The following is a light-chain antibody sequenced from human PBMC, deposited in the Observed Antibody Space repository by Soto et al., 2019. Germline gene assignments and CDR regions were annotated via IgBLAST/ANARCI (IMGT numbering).Light chain of an antibody. J-gene: IGLJ1*01. V-gene: IGLV2-14*01. CDR1: SSDVGVYNY. CDR2: DVN. Sequence: QSVLTQPASVSGSPGQSIAISCTGTSSDVGVYNYVSWYQQHPGKVPKLMMFDVNNRPSGVSNRFSGSKSGNTASLTISGLQAEDEADYFCCSYATGSVYVFGTGTKVTVL. CDR3: CSYATGSVYV.